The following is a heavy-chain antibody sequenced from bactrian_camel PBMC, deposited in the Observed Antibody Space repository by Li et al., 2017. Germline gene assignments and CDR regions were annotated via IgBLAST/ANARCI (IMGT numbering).Heavy chain of an antibody. CDR1: GFTFSTHG. Sequence: HVQLVESGGGLVQPGGSLRLSCAASGFTFSTHGMHWVRQVPGKGLEWVSSINNGGGITAYADFVKGRFTISRDNAKNMLYLQLNSLKTEDTAMYFAAKDPTSTDGWATDFGSWAQGTQVTVS. V-gene: IGHV3S1*01. D-gene: IGHD1*01. CDR3: AKDPTSTDGWATDFGS. J-gene: IGHJ6*01. CDR2: INNGGGIT.